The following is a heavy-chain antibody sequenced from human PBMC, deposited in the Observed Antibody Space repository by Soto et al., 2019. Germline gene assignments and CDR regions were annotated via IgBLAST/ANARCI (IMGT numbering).Heavy chain of an antibody. V-gene: IGHV3-74*01. D-gene: IGHD2-21*02. CDR2: INSDGSST. J-gene: IGHJ4*02. Sequence: EVQLVESGGGLVQPGGSLRLSCAASGFTFSSYWMHWVRQAPGKGLVWVSRINSDGSSTSYADSVKGRFTISRDNAKNTLYLQTNSLRAEDTAVYYCARPRPYCGGDCPDSWGQGTLVTVSS. CDR1: GFTFSSYW. CDR3: ARPRPYCGGDCPDS.